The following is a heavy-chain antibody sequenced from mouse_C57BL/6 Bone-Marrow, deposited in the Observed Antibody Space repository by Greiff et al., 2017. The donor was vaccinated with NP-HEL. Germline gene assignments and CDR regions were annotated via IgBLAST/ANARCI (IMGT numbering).Heavy chain of an antibody. D-gene: IGHD2-5*01. V-gene: IGHV1-81*01. CDR1: GYTFTSYG. J-gene: IGHJ1*03. CDR3: ARWPAYYSNYGYFDV. Sequence: VQLQQSGAELARPGASVKLSCKASGYTFTSYGISWVKQRTGQGLEWIGEIYPRSGNTYYNEKFKGKATLTADKSSSTAYMELSSLTSEDSAVYFCARWPAYYSNYGYFDVWGTGTTVTVSS. CDR2: IYPRSGNT.